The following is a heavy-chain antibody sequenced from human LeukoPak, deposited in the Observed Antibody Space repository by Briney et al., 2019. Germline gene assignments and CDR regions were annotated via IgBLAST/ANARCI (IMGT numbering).Heavy chain of an antibody. J-gene: IGHJ4*02. V-gene: IGHV4-31*03. CDR2: IYYSGST. CDR1: GGSVSSGGYY. CDR3: ARVREGGNPYFDY. Sequence: PSETLSLTCTASGGSVSSGGYYWSWIRQHPGKGVEWIGYIYYSGSTYYNPSLKSRVTISVDTSKNQFSLKLSSVTAADTAVYYCARVREGGNPYFDYWGQGTLVTVSS. D-gene: IGHD4-23*01.